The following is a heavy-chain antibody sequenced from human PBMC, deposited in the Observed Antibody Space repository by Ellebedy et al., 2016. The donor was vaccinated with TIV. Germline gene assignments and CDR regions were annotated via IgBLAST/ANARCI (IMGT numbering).Heavy chain of an antibody. CDR2: FDPEDGET. J-gene: IGHJ4*02. CDR3: TRDLAMWRIAADTNDY. Sequence: ASVKVSCXVSGYTLTELSMHWVRQAPGKGLEWMGGFDPEDGETIYAQKFQGRVTMTEDTSTDTAYMELSSLRSEDTAVYYCTRDLAMWRIAADTNDYWGQGTLVTVSS. D-gene: IGHD6-13*01. CDR1: GYTLTELS. V-gene: IGHV1-24*01.